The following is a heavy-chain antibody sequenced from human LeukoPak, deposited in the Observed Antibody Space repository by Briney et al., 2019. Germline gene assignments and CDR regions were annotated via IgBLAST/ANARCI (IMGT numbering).Heavy chain of an antibody. CDR1: GGSFSGYY. CDR3: AYSSSSYYYYGMDV. CDR2: INHSGST. Sequence: SETLSLTCAVYGGSFSGYYWSWIRQPPGKGLEWIGEINHSGSTNHNPSLKSRVTISVDTSKNQFSLKLSSVTAADTAVYYCAYSSSSYYYYGMDVWGQGTTVTVSS. V-gene: IGHV4-34*01. J-gene: IGHJ6*02. D-gene: IGHD6-6*01.